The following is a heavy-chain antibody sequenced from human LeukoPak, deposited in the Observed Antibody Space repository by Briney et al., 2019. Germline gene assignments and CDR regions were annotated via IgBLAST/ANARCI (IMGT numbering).Heavy chain of an antibody. CDR1: GFTFSSYE. CDR2: ISSSGSTI. Sequence: GGSLRLSCAASGFTFSSYEMNWVRQAPGKGLEWASYISSSGSTIYYADSVKGRFTISRDNAKNSLYLQMNSLRAEDTAVYYCARDMVTLYFDYWGQGTLVTVSS. V-gene: IGHV3-48*03. J-gene: IGHJ4*02. CDR3: ARDMVTLYFDY. D-gene: IGHD5-18*01.